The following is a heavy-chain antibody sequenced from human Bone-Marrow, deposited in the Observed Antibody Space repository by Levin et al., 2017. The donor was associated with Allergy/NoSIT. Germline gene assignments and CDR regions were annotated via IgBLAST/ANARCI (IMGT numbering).Heavy chain of an antibody. J-gene: IGHJ6*02. D-gene: IGHD5/OR15-5a*01. CDR2: ISWNSADI. V-gene: IGHV3-9*01. CDR3: AKDTSVAFTFYNGMDV. Sequence: SLKISCAASGFIFNDYGMHWVRQAPGKGLEWVSGISWNSADIAYADFVTGRFSISRDNAKNSLYLQMNSLRAEDTALYYCAKDTSVAFTFYNGMDVWGQGTTVTVSS. CDR1: GFIFNDYG.